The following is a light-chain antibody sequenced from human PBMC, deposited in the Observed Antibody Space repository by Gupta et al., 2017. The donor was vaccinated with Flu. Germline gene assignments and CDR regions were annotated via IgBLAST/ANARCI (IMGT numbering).Light chain of an antibody. Sequence: EIVLTQSPPTLSLSPGERATLTCRASQSISNYLAWYQQKPGQAPRLLIFDASNTATGIPARFSRCGSGTDFTLTISGLGPEDFAVYYCQQRSNWPLTFGGGTKVEIK. CDR3: QQRSNWPLT. CDR2: DAS. J-gene: IGKJ4*01. V-gene: IGKV3-11*01. CDR1: QSISNY.